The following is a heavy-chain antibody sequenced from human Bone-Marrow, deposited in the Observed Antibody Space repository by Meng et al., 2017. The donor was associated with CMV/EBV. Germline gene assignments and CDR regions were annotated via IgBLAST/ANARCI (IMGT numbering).Heavy chain of an antibody. Sequence: ASVKVSCKAYGYTFINFGISWVRQAPGQGLEWMGWISAYNGNTNYAQKLQGRVTMTTDTSTSTAYMELRSLRSDDTAVYYCARDRISELVDFDAFDIWGQGTMVTVSS. CDR2: ISAYNGNT. D-gene: IGHD1-26*01. CDR3: ARDRISELVDFDAFDI. J-gene: IGHJ3*02. CDR1: GYTFINFG. V-gene: IGHV1-18*01.